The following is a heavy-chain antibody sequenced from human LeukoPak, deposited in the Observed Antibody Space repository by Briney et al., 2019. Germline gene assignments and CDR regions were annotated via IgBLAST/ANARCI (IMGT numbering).Heavy chain of an antibody. J-gene: IGHJ4*02. CDR2: INHSGST. Sequence: PSETLSLTCAVYGGSFSGYYWSWIRQPPGKGLEWIGEINHSGSTSYNPSLKSRVTISVDTSKNQFSLKLSSVTAADTAVYYCARDIPTQWPRTSGYFDYWGQGTLVTVSS. CDR3: ARDIPTQWPRTSGYFDY. D-gene: IGHD5-12*01. V-gene: IGHV4-34*01. CDR1: GGSFSGYY.